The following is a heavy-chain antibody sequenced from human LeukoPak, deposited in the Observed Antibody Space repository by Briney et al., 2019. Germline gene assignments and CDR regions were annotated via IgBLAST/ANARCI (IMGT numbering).Heavy chain of an antibody. CDR1: GGSISSYY. CDR3: ARAEGIAAAADY. V-gene: IGHV4-59*01. J-gene: IGHJ4*02. CDR2: IYYSGST. Sequence: SETLSLTCTVSGGSISSYYWSWLRQPPGKGLEWIGYIYYSGSTNYNPSLKSRVTISVDTSKNQFSLKLSSVTAADTAVYYCARAEGIAAAADYWGQGTLVTVSS. D-gene: IGHD6-13*01.